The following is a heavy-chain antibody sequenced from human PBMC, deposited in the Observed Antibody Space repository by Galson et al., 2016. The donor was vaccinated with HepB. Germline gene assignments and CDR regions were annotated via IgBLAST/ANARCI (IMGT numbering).Heavy chain of an antibody. CDR1: GFTLSGHG. Sequence: SLRLSCAVSGFTLSGHGLHWVRQAPGKGLEWVAIIWYDGSNRYYADSVKERFTISRDTSKNTLYLQMNSLRAEDTAVYYCARDLGRSWRGGSFDFWGQGSLVTVSS. D-gene: IGHD6-13*01. CDR2: IWYDGSNR. V-gene: IGHV3-33*01. CDR3: ARDLGRSWRGGSFDF. J-gene: IGHJ4*02.